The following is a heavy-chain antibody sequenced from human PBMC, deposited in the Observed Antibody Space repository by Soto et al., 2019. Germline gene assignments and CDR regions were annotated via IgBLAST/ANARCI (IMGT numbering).Heavy chain of an antibody. CDR1: GFTFSSYA. J-gene: IGHJ4*02. V-gene: IGHV3-23*01. D-gene: IGHD3-10*01. Sequence: GGSLRLSCAASGFTFSSYAMSWVRQAPGKGLEWVSAISGSGGSTYYADSVKGRFTISRDNSKNTLYLQMNSLRAEDTAVYYCAKALRITMVRGVIIAYFDYWGQGTLVTVSS. CDR3: AKALRITMVRGVIIAYFDY. CDR2: ISGSGGST.